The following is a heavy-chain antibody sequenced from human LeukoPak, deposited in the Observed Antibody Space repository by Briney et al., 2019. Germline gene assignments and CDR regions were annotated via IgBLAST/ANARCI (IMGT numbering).Heavy chain of an antibody. CDR1: GGTFSSYA. CDR3: AGTIDSSSWYYFDY. J-gene: IGHJ4*02. CDR2: INAGNGNT. V-gene: IGHV1-3*01. Sequence: ASVKVSCKASGGTFSSYAISWVRQAPGQRLEWMGWINAGNGNTKYSQKFQGRVTITRDTSASTAYMELSSLRSEDTAVYYCAGTIDSSSWYYFDYWGQGTLVTVSS. D-gene: IGHD6-13*01.